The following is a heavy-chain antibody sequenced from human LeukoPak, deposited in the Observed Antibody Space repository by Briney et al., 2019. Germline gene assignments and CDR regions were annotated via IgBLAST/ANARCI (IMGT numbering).Heavy chain of an antibody. D-gene: IGHD1-26*01. J-gene: IGHJ4*02. Sequence: GGSLRLSCAASGFTFSSYGMHWVRQAPGKGLEWVSSISSSSSYIYYADSVKGRFTISRDNAKNSLYLQMNSLRAEDTAVYYCARDRKLLPTEPFDYWGQGTLVTVSS. CDR1: GFTFSSYG. CDR3: ARDRKLLPTEPFDY. V-gene: IGHV3-21*01. CDR2: ISSSSSYI.